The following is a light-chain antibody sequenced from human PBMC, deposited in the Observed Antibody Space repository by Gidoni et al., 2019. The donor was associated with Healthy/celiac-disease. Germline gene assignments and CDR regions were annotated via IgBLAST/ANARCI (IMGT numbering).Light chain of an antibody. CDR2: GAS. CDR1: QSVSSSY. Sequence: EIVLTQSPGTLSLYTGERATLSCRASQSVSSSYLAWYQQKPGQAPRLLIYGASIRATGIPDRFRGSGFGTDFTLTISILEPEDFAVYYCQQYGSSQWTFGQGTKVEIK. CDR3: QQYGSSQWT. V-gene: IGKV3-20*01. J-gene: IGKJ1*01.